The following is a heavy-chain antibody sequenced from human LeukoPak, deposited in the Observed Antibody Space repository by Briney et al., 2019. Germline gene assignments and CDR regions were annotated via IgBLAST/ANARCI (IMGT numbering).Heavy chain of an antibody. CDR3: ARGFRDSSGRKPDY. CDR2: MNPNSGNT. J-gene: IGHJ4*02. D-gene: IGHD3-22*01. Sequence: ASVKVSCEASGGTFSSYAINWMRQATGQGLEWMGWMNPNSGNTGYAQKFQDRVTMTRNTSINTAYMELSSLRSEDMAVYYCARGFRDSSGRKPDYWGQGTLVTVSS. V-gene: IGHV1-8*02. CDR1: GGTFSSYA.